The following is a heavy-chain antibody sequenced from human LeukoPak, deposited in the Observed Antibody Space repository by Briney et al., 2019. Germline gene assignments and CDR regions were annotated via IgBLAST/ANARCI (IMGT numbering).Heavy chain of an antibody. CDR1: GYSFTNYW. CDR3: ARYPYSSGWTRDY. D-gene: IGHD6-19*01. Sequence: GESLKISCMGSGYSFTNYWIGWVRQMPGKGLEWMGIIYPGDSYTNYSPSFQGHVTISADKSISTAYLQWSSLKASDTAMYYCARYPYSSGWTRDYWGQGTLVTVSS. V-gene: IGHV5-51*01. CDR2: IYPGDSYT. J-gene: IGHJ4*02.